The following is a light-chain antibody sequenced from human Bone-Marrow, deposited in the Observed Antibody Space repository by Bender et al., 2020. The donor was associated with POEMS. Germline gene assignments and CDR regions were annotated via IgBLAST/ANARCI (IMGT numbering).Light chain of an antibody. J-gene: IGLJ1*01. CDR1: DIGVKS. CDR2: QDS. V-gene: IGLV3-21*03. Sequence: SYVLTQPPSVSVAPGKTATITCGGDDIGVKSVHWYQQKPGQAPVLVVYQDSDRPSGIPERFSGSNSGNTATLTISSVEAGDEADYFCQVWDSSGDLYVFATGTKVSVL. CDR3: QVWDSSGDLYV.